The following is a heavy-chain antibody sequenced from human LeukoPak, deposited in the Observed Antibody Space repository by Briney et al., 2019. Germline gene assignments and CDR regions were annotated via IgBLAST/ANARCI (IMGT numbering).Heavy chain of an antibody. J-gene: IGHJ4*02. CDR1: GFTVSSNY. D-gene: IGHD2-8*01. Sequence: PGGSLRLSCAASGFTVSSNYMSWVRQAPGKGLEWVAVISYDGSNKYYADSVKGRFTISRDNSKNTLYLQMNSLRAEDTAVYYCAKGLYPDYWGQGTLVTVSS. CDR2: ISYDGSNK. V-gene: IGHV3-30*18. CDR3: AKGLYPDY.